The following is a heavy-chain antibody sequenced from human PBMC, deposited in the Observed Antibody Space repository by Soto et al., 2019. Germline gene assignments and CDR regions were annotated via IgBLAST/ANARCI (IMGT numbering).Heavy chain of an antibody. CDR2: VSPPFRTS. CDR3: ARVLYYGSGSYSPYGMDV. Sequence: QVQLVQSGAEVKKPGSSVKVSCKTSGVSFNNNGIGWVRQAPGHGLEWMGGVSPPFRTSNYARKFQGRISITADASTVTVNMELSRLTSEDTAQYYCARVLYYGSGSYSPYGMDVWGQGTTVTVSS. CDR1: GVSFNNNG. J-gene: IGHJ6*02. D-gene: IGHD3-10*01. V-gene: IGHV1-69*01.